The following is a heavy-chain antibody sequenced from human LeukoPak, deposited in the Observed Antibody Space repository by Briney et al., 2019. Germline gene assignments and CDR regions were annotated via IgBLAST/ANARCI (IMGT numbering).Heavy chain of an antibody. V-gene: IGHV1-69*04. CDR3: ATRIVGATSDY. D-gene: IGHD1-26*01. J-gene: IGHJ4*02. CDR1: GGTFSSYA. CDR2: IIPIFGIA. Sequence: SVKVSCKASGGTFSSYAISWMRQAPGQGLEWMGRIIPIFGIANYAQKFQGRVTITADKSTSTAYMELSSLRSEDTAVYYCATRIVGATSDYWGQGTLVTVSS.